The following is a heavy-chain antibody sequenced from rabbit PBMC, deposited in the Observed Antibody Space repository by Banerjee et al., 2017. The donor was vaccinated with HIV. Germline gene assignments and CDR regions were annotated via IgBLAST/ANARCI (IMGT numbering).Heavy chain of an antibody. J-gene: IGHJ4*01. CDR3: ARSGDWAFKL. V-gene: IGHV1S45*01. CDR1: GIDFSSYG. CDR2: IDTSSGNT. Sequence: QEQLVESGGGLVTLGGSLKLSCKASGIDFSSYGISWVRQAPGKGLEWIAYIDTSSGNTWYASWAKGRFTISKTSSTTVTLQVTSLTAADTATYFCARSGDWAFKLWGPGTLVTVS. D-gene: IGHD4-1*01.